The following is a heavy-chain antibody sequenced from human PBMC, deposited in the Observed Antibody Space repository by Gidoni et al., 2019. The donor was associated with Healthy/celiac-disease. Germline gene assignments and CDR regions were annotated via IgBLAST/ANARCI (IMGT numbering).Heavy chain of an antibody. CDR2: IYYRGST. CDR3: ARDPVVCSSTSCFSNWFDP. CDR1: GGSLSSSSYY. V-gene: IGHV4-39*07. D-gene: IGHD2-2*01. J-gene: IGHJ5*02. Sequence: QLQLQESGPGLVKPSETLSLTCTVSGGSLSSSSYYWGWIRPPPGKGLEWIGRIYYRGSTYYNPSLKSRVTISVDTSKNQFSLKLSSVTAADTAVYYCARDPVVCSSTSCFSNWFDPWGQGTLVTVSS.